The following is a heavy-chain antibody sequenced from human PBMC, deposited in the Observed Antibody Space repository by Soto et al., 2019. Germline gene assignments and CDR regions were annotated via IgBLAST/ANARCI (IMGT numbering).Heavy chain of an antibody. CDR3: FGGNGGPQ. D-gene: IGHD3-16*01. CDR1: DFTFRNYW. Sequence: GSLRLSCXTSDFTFRNYWMNWVRQAPGKGLEWVANIKPDGSATNYVDSVKGRFTISRDNVRNSVSLQMNSLRVEDTAVYFCFGGNGGPQWGQGTLVTVS. V-gene: IGHV3-7*03. J-gene: IGHJ4*02. CDR2: IKPDGSAT.